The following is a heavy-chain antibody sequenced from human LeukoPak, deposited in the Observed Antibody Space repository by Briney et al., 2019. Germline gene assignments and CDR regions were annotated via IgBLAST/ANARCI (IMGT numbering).Heavy chain of an antibody. CDR1: GFTVDSKY. CDR2: IYTGGST. CDR3: ARGFGKAAANVFGGYTMDV. J-gene: IGHJ6*02. D-gene: IGHD6-13*01. Sequence: GVSLRLSCAASGFTVDSKYMSWVRQAPGKGLEWVSLIYTGGSTYYADSVRGRFTISRDNSKNTLYLQMNSLRPEDTAVYYCARGFGKAAANVFGGYTMDVWGQGTTVTASS. V-gene: IGHV3-66*02.